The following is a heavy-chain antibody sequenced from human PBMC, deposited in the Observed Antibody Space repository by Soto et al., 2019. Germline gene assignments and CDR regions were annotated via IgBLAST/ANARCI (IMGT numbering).Heavy chain of an antibody. Sequence: ASETLSLTCTVSGGSLSSSSYYWGWIRQPPGKGLEWIGSIYYSGSTYYNPSLKSRVTISVDTSKNQFSLKLSSVTAADTAVYYCARRPNDYIWGSYRSGWFDPWGQGTLVTVSS. D-gene: IGHD3-16*02. CDR1: GGSLSSSSYY. V-gene: IGHV4-39*01. J-gene: IGHJ5*02. CDR3: ARRPNDYIWGSYRSGWFDP. CDR2: IYYSGST.